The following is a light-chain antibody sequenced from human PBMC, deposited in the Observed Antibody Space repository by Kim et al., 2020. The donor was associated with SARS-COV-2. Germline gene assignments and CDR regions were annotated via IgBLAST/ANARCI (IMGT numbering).Light chain of an antibody. CDR1: QSISSSY. Sequence: LSPGARAPLSCRASQSISSSYLGWYQQKPGQAPRLLIYGASSRAAGIPDRFSGSGSGTDFTLTISRLEPEDFAVYYCQQYGSSPDTFGQGTKLEI. CDR2: GAS. J-gene: IGKJ2*01. V-gene: IGKV3-20*01. CDR3: QQYGSSPDT.